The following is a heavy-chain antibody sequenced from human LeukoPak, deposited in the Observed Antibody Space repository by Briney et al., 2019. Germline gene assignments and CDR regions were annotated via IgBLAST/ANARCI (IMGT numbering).Heavy chain of an antibody. J-gene: IGHJ4*02. Sequence: GASVKVSCKASGGTFSNYAISWVRQAPGQGLEWMGGIIPIFGTANYAQKFRGRVTITADKSTRTAYMELSSLRAEDTAMYYCVRDVGAVRGEVYFDYWGQGTLVTVSS. CDR2: IIPIFGTA. V-gene: IGHV1-69*06. CDR3: VRDVGAVRGEVYFDY. CDR1: GGTFSNYA. D-gene: IGHD3-16*01.